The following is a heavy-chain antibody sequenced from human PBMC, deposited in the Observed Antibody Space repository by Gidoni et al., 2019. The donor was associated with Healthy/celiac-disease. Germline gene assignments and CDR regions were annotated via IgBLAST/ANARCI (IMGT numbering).Heavy chain of an antibody. J-gene: IGHJ4*02. D-gene: IGHD6-19*01. CDR3: AKTGQQWLVGENDY. V-gene: IGHV3-23*01. CDR2: ISGSGGST. CDR1: GFTVRSYA. Sequence: EVQLLESGGGLVQPGGSLRLSCAASGFTVRSYAMSWVRQAPGKGLAWVSAISGSGGSTYYADSVKGRFTISRDNSKNTLYLQMNSLRAEDTAVYYCAKTGQQWLVGENDYWGQGTLVTVSS.